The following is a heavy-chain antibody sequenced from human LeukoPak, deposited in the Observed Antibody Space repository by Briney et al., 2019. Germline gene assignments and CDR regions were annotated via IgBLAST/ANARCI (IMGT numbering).Heavy chain of an antibody. CDR2: IISDGSST. CDR1: GFTFSSYW. D-gene: IGHD4-11*01. CDR3: VRDSNYHPAC. V-gene: IGHV3-74*01. J-gene: IGHJ4*02. Sequence: GGSLRLSCAASGFTFSSYWMHWVRQAPGKGLVWVSRIISDGSSTTYADSVKGRFTMSRDNAKNTLYLQMNSLRAEDTAVYYCVRDSNYHPACWGQGTLVTVSS.